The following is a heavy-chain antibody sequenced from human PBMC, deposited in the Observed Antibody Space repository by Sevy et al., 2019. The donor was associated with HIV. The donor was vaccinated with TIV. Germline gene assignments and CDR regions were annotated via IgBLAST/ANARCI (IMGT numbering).Heavy chain of an antibody. D-gene: IGHD1-7*01. CDR1: GYTFTGDY. CDR3: ARDAGGGTTNSGMDV. Sequence: ASVKVSCKASGYTFTGDYLHWVRQAPGQGLEWMGRVYPNSGGTNYAQKFQDRVTMTRDTSISTAYMGLNRLRSDDTAVYYCARDAGGGTTNSGMDVWGQGTTVTVSS. CDR2: VYPNSGGT. V-gene: IGHV1-2*06. J-gene: IGHJ6*02.